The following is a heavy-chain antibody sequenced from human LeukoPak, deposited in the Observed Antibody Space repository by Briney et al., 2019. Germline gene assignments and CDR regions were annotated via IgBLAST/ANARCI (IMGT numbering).Heavy chain of an antibody. CDR2: IDYSGSP. CDR3: ARPLDCNYGGTAFDI. J-gene: IGHJ3*02. V-gene: IGHV4-39*01. Sequence: PSETLSLTCTVSGGSVSNSNYCWGWIRQPPGKQLEWIGSIDYSGSPLYNPSLKSRVTISVDTSKNQFSLKLSSVTAAGTAVYYCARPLDCNYGGTAFDIWGQGTMVTVSS. D-gene: IGHD4-23*01. CDR1: GGSVSNSNYC.